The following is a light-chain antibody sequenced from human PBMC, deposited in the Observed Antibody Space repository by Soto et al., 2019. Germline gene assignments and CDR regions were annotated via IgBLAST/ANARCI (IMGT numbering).Light chain of an antibody. V-gene: IGKV1-5*01. CDR3: QQYSTYPWT. CDR2: DAS. CDR1: QDIGGR. J-gene: IGKJ1*01. Sequence: DIQMTQSPSSVSASVGDRITITCRASQDIGGRLAWFQQKPGKAPKVLIFDASSLESGVPSRFSGSGSATEFTLTISSLQPDDFATYYCQQYSTYPWTFGQGTKVDIK.